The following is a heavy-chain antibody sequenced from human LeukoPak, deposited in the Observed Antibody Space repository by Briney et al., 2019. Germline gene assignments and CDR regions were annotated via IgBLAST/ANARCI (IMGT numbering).Heavy chain of an antibody. Sequence: GGSLRLSCTASGFTLRNYDMHWVRQTTEKGLEWVSGIGTQDDTFYPDSVKGRFTTSRENAKNSFYLQMNSLRAGDTAVYYCARGRFVLVPSLERWYFDLWGRGTLVTVSS. J-gene: IGHJ2*01. CDR2: IGTQDDT. V-gene: IGHV3-13*01. D-gene: IGHD2-8*02. CDR1: GFTLRNYD. CDR3: ARGRFVLVPSLERWYFDL.